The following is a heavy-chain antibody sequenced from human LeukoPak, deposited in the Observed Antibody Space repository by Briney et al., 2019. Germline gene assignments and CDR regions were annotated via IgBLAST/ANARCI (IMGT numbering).Heavy chain of an antibody. D-gene: IGHD3-3*01. J-gene: IGHJ6*03. V-gene: IGHV6-1*01. CDR3: AREHDFWSGYYTTSYMDV. CDR2: TYYRSKWYN. Sequence: SQTLSLTCAISGDSVSSNSAAWNWIRQPPSRGLEWLGRTYYRSKWYNDYAVSVKSRITINPDTSKNQFSLQLNSVTPEDTAVYYCAREHDFWSGYYTTSYMDVWGKGTTVTVSS. CDR1: GDSVSSNSAA.